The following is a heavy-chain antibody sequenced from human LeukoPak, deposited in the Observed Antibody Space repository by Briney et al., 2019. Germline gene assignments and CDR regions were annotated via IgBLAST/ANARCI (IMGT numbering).Heavy chain of an antibody. CDR3: AKDVEQQLVKGYFDY. CDR2: ISGSGGST. J-gene: IGHJ4*02. V-gene: IGHV3-23*01. Sequence: PGGSLRLSCAASGFTFSSYAMSWVRQAPGKGLEWVSAISGSGGSTYYADSVKGRFTISRDNSKNTLYLQMNSLRAEDTAVYYCAKDVEQQLVKGYFDYWGQGTLVTVSS. CDR1: GFTFSSYA. D-gene: IGHD6-13*01.